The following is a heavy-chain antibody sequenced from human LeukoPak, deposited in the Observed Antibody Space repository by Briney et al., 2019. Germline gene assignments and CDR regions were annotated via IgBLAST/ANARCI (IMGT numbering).Heavy chain of an antibody. J-gene: IGHJ5*02. Sequence: SVKVSCKASGYTFTGYYMHWVRQAPGQGLEWMGWINPNSGGTNYAQKFQGRVTMTRDTSISTAYMELSRLRSDDTAVYYCARDGGIAVAGSYNWFDPWGQGTLVTVSS. V-gene: IGHV1-2*02. CDR1: GYTFTGYY. CDR3: ARDGGIAVAGSYNWFDP. D-gene: IGHD6-19*01. CDR2: INPNSGGT.